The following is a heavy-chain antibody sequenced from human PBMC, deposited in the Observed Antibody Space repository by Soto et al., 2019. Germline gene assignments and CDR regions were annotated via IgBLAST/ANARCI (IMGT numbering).Heavy chain of an antibody. CDR2: ILHDETP. CDR3: AKDLFPTSGQRFFFES. J-gene: IGHJ4*02. V-gene: IGHV3-23*01. Sequence: PGWSLRLSCASSVFTFITYAMTWVRQAPGRGLEWVSTILHDETPFYTDSVKGRLTISRDNVRGTLYLQMNGLRVEDAALYFCAKDLFPTSGQRFFFESWGQGSLVTVSS. D-gene: IGHD2-21*01. CDR1: VFTFITYA.